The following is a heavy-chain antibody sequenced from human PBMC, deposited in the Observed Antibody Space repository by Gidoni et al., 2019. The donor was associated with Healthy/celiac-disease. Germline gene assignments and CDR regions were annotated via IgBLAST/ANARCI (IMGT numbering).Heavy chain of an antibody. Sequence: EVQLVESGGGLVQPGGSLRLSCAASGFTFSSYSMNWVRQAPGKGLEWVSYISSSSSTIYYADSVKGRFTISRDNAKNSLYLQMNSLRAEDTAVYYCARIYDSSGAGVDYWGQGTLVTVSS. CDR3: ARIYDSSGAGVDY. V-gene: IGHV3-48*01. CDR1: GFTFSSYS. J-gene: IGHJ4*02. D-gene: IGHD3-22*01. CDR2: ISSSSSTI.